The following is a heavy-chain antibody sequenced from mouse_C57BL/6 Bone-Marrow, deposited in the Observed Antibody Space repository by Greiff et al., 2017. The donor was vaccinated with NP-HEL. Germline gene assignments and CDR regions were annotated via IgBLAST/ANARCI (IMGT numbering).Heavy chain of an antibody. CDR3: ARVDGYGYFDV. Sequence: EVQRVESGGGLVQSGRSLRLSCATSGFTFSDFYMEWVRQAPGKGLEWIAASRNKANDYTTEYSASVKGRFIVSRDTSQSILYLQMNALRAEDTAIYYCARVDGYGYFDVWGTGTTVTVSS. CDR1: GFTFSDFY. CDR2: SRNKANDYTT. D-gene: IGHD1-1*02. V-gene: IGHV7-1*01. J-gene: IGHJ1*03.